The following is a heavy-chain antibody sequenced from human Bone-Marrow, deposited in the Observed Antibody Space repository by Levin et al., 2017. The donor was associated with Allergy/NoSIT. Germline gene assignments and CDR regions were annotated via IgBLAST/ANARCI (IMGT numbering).Heavy chain of an antibody. CDR2: IKQDGSEK. J-gene: IGHJ5*02. CDR1: GFTFSSYW. V-gene: IGHV3-7*01. Sequence: PGESLKISCAASGFTFSSYWMSWVRQAPGKGLEWVANIKQDGSEKYYVDSVKGRFTISRDNAKNSLYLQMNSLRAEDTAVYYCARVPPEYYDFWSAFDWFDPWGQGTLVTVSS. CDR3: ARVPPEYYDFWSAFDWFDP. D-gene: IGHD3-3*01.